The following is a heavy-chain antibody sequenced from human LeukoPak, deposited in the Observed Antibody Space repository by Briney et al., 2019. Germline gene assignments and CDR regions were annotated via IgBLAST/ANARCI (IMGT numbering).Heavy chain of an antibody. CDR1: GYTFTGYY. J-gene: IGHJ4*02. D-gene: IGHD6-13*01. CDR3: ARMQASEQQLAPGY. Sequence: ASVKVSCKASGYTFTGYYMHWVGQAPGQGLEWMGWINPNSGGTNYAQKFQGRVTMTRDTSISTAYMELSRLRSDDTAVYYCARMQASEQQLAPGYWGQGTLVTVSS. CDR2: INPNSGGT. V-gene: IGHV1-2*02.